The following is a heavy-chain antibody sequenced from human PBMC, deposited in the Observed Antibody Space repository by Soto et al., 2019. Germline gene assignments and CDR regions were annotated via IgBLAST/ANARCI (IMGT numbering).Heavy chain of an antibody. J-gene: IGHJ3*02. CDR3: ARELPPAPGSFREDALDI. D-gene: IGHD2-2*01. V-gene: IGHV1-69*15. Sequence: QVQLVQSGAELKKPGSSVKVSCQASGGTFSNYAISWVRQAPGQGLEWMGKIIPIFGTTNYAQNFRGRVTITADEYTTTAYMELSRLRSDATALYYCARELPPAPGSFREDALDIWGQETMITVSS. CDR1: GGTFSNYA. CDR2: IIPIFGTT.